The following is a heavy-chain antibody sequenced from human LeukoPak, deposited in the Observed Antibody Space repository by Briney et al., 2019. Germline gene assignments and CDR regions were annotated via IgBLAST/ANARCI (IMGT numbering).Heavy chain of an antibody. CDR3: AKAEGYDILTGLDY. CDR1: GFTFISYS. V-gene: IGHV3-23*01. D-gene: IGHD3-9*01. CDR2: IGAGGGST. J-gene: IGHJ4*02. Sequence: PGGSLRLSCAASGFTFISYSMTWVRQAPGKGLEWVSGIGAGGGSTYYADSVKGRFTISRDNSKNTLYLQMNSLRTEDTAVYYCAKAEGYDILTGLDYWGQGTLVTVSS.